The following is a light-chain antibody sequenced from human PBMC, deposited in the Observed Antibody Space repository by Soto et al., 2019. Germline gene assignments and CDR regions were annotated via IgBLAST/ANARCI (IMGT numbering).Light chain of an antibody. CDR3: QQYNNWPPWT. J-gene: IGKJ1*01. CDR2: GAS. Sequence: EVVMTQSPATLSVSPGERATLSCRASQSVSSNLAWYQQKPGQAPRLLIYGASTRATGIPARFSGSGSGTAFTPTISSLQSEDFAVYYCQQYNNWPPWTFGHGTKVEIK. V-gene: IGKV3-15*01. CDR1: QSVSSN.